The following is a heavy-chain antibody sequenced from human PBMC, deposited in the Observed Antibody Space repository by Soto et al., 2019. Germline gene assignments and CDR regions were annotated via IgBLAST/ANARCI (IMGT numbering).Heavy chain of an antibody. CDR3: ARDILAYYRYYGMDV. J-gene: IGHJ6*02. CDR2: ISSSSSYI. D-gene: IGHD2-21*01. CDR1: GFTFSSYS. Sequence: GGSLRLSCAASGFTFSSYSMNWVRQAPGKGLEWASSISSSSSYIYYADSVKGRFTISRDNAKNSLYLQMNSLRAEDTAVYYCARDILAYYRYYGMDVWGQGTTVTVSS. V-gene: IGHV3-21*01.